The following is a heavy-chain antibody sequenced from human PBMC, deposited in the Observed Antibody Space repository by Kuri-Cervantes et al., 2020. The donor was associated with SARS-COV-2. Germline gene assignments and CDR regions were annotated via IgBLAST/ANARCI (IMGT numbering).Heavy chain of an antibody. Sequence: GESLKTPCSASGFHFSSYAMGWVRQAPGKGLEWVSGISGSGGSKYYAESVKGRFTISRDNSKNTLYLQMNSLRAEDKAVYYCANLQWLLIDDAFDIWGQGTMVTVSS. CDR1: GFHFSSYA. CDR3: ANLQWLLIDDAFDI. D-gene: IGHD3-22*01. J-gene: IGHJ3*02. CDR2: ISGSGGSK. V-gene: IGHV3-23*01.